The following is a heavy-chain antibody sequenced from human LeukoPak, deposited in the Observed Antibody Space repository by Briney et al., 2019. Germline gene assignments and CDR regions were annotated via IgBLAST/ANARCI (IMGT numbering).Heavy chain of an antibody. V-gene: IGHV3-48*04. J-gene: IGHJ6*02. CDR2: ISSSSSTI. CDR1: GFAFSSYS. D-gene: IGHD4-17*01. Sequence: GGSLRLSCAASGFAFSSYSMNWVRQAPGKGLEWVSYISSSSSTIYYADSVKGRFTISRDNAKNSLYLQMNSLRAEDTAVYYCARDSLDYGDYTNYYGMDVWGQGTTVTVSS. CDR3: ARDSLDYGDYTNYYGMDV.